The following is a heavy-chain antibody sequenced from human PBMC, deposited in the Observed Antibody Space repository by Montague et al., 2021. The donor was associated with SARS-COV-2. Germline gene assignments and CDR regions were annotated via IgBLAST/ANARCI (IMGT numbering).Heavy chain of an antibody. CDR1: GGSISTYY. CDR3: ARGGYDTHQSFCDFDL. CDR2: IYYSGST. J-gene: IGHJ2*01. D-gene: IGHD5-12*01. V-gene: IGHV4-59*01. Sequence: SETLSLTCTVSGGSISTYYWSWIRQPPGKGLEWIGYIYYSGSTNYNPSLKSRVTISVDTSKNQFSLKLSSVTAADTAVYYCARGGYDTHQSFCDFDLWGHGTMVTVSS.